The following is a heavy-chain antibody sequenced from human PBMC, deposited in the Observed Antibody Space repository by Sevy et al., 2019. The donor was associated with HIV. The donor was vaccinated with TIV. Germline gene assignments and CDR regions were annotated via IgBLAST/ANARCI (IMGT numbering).Heavy chain of an antibody. D-gene: IGHD3-22*01. CDR3: ASEGPSYYDRSGYYRFDY. CDR2: FYYSGKN. Sequence: SETPLTCSVSGGSISSYYWSWIRQPPGKGLEWIGSFYYSGKNIYSPSLKSRVTISVDTSKNQFSLKLRSVTAADTAVYYCASEGPSYYDRSGYYRFDYWGQGTLVTVSS. V-gene: IGHV4-59*01. J-gene: IGHJ4*02. CDR1: GGSISSYY.